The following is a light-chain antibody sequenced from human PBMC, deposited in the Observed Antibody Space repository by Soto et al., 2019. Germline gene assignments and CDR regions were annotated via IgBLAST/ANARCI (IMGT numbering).Light chain of an antibody. CDR2: DAS. CDR1: QSVSSY. J-gene: IGKJ4*01. Sequence: EIVLTQSPATLSLSPWERATLSCRASQSVSSYLAWYQQKPGQAPRLLIYDASNRATGIPARFSGSGSGTDFTLTISSLEPEDFAVYYSQQRSNWLTFGGGTKVEIK. V-gene: IGKV3-11*01. CDR3: QQRSNWLT.